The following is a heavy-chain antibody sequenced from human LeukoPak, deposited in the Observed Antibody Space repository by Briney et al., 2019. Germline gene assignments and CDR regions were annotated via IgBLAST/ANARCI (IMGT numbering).Heavy chain of an antibody. Sequence: PSETLSLTCAVFDGSLSGSCLSWIREFPGKGLEWIGEITDSGTTNSNPSLNNRVIISVVPSKNQFSLKVTSVTAADTAVYYCARGQGQLWFGELVWNFDLWGRGTLVTVSS. J-gene: IGHJ2*01. D-gene: IGHD3-10*01. CDR3: ARGQGQLWFGELVWNFDL. CDR2: ITDSGTT. V-gene: IGHV4-34*01. CDR1: DGSLSGSC.